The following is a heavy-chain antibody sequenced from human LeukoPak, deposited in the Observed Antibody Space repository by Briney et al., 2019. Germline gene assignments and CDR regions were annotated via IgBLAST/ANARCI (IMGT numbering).Heavy chain of an antibody. CDR2: IYYSGST. CDR3: ARVISDAFDI. J-gene: IGHJ3*02. V-gene: IGHV4-31*03. D-gene: IGHD3-16*02. Sequence: PSQTLSLTCTVSGGSISSGGYSWSWIRQHPGKGLEWIGYIYYSGSTYYNPSLKSRVTISVDTSKNQFSLKLSSVTAADTAVYYCARVISDAFDIWGQGTMVTVSS. CDR1: GGSISSGGYS.